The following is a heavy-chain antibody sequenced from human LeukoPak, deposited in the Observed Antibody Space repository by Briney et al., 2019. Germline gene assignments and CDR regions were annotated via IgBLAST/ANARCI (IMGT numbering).Heavy chain of an antibody. CDR2: IYSGGTA. CDR1: GFIVSSNY. D-gene: IGHD4-11*01. J-gene: IGHJ4*02. V-gene: IGHV3-53*01. Sequence: GGSLRLSCGASGFIVSSNYRSWVRQAPGKGLEWISIIYSGGTAFYADSVKGRFTISGDNSKNTLYLQMNSLRADDTAMYYCARGRQCDYWGQGTLVTVSS. CDR3: ARGRQCDY.